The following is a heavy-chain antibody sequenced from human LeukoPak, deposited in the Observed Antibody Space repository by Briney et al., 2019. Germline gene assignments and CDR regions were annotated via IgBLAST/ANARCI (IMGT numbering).Heavy chain of an antibody. V-gene: IGHV4-39*01. Sequence: PSETLSLTCTVSGGSISSSSYYWGWIRQPPGKGLEWIGSIYYSGSTYYNPSLKSRVTISVDMSKNQFSLKLSSVTAADTAVYYCARSYSSSWYYWGQGTLVTVSS. CDR3: ARSYSSSWYY. CDR1: GGSISSSSYY. D-gene: IGHD6-13*01. J-gene: IGHJ4*02. CDR2: IYYSGST.